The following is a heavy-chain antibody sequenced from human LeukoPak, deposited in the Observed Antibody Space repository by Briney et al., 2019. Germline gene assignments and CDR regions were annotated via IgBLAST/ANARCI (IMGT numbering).Heavy chain of an antibody. CDR3: SYYYDSSGDY. J-gene: IGHJ4*02. CDR2: IIPILGIA. CDR1: GGTFSSYA. V-gene: IGHV1-69*04. D-gene: IGHD3-22*01. Sequence: ASVKVSCKASGGTFSSYAISWVRQAPGQGLEWMGRIIPILGIANYAQKFQGRVTITADKSTSTAYMELSSLRSEDTAVYYCSYYYDSSGDYWGQGTLVTVSS.